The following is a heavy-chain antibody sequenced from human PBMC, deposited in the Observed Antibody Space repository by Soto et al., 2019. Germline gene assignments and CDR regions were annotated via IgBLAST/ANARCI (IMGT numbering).Heavy chain of an antibody. CDR2: ITGSGGNT. J-gene: IGHJ2*01. D-gene: IGHD1-26*01. CDR1: GFTFSAYA. Sequence: EVQLLESGGALVQPGGSLRLSCAASGFTFSAYAMSWVRQAPGKGLQWVSTITGSGGNTYYADSVRGRFTISRDNSKNTLHLQMSGLRAEETSVFSCGRKWGDDFIYFDLWGRGTLVTVSS. V-gene: IGHV3-23*01. CDR3: GRKWGDDFIYFDL.